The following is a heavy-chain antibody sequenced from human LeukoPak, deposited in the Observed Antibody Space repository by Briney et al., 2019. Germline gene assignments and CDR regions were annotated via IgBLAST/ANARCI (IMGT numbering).Heavy chain of an antibody. V-gene: IGHV3-30*03. J-gene: IGHJ4*02. CDR1: GFTFSSYG. D-gene: IGHD4-17*01. CDR3: ARAPALYGDLRYYFDY. CDR2: ISYDGSNK. Sequence: PGRSLRLSCAASGFTFSSYGMHWVRQAPGKGLEWVAVISYDGSNKYYADSVKGRFTISRDNSKNTLYLQMNSLRAEDTAVYYCARAPALYGDLRYYFDYWGQGTLVTVSS.